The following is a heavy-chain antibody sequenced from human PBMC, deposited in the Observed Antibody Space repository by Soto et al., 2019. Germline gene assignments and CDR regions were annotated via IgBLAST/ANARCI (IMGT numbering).Heavy chain of an antibody. D-gene: IGHD3-10*01. CDR1: GGISTSHS. CDR3: ASDMDYYHYYGMDV. V-gene: IGHV1-69*06. CDR2: IIPLFGRG. J-gene: IGHJ6*02. Sequence: QVQLVQSGAEVKKPGSSVKVSCRASGGISTSHSISWIRQAPGQGLQWMGGIIPLFGRGNHAQQFQDRLTITADKSTSTVYMELSSLRLTDTAVYYGASDMDYYHYYGMDVWGQGTTVTVSS.